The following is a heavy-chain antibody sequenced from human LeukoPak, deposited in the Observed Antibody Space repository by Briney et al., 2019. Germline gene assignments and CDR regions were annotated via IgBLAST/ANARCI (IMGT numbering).Heavy chain of an antibody. J-gene: IGHJ4*02. V-gene: IGHV4-38-2*02. Sequence: SETLSLTCTVSGYSISSGYYWGWIRQPPGKGLEWIGSIYHSGSTYYNPSLKSRVTISVDTSKNQFSLKLSSVTAADTAVYYCARGEDYDSSGYPDWGQGTLVTVSS. D-gene: IGHD3-22*01. CDR1: GYSISSGYY. CDR2: IYHSGST. CDR3: ARGEDYDSSGYPD.